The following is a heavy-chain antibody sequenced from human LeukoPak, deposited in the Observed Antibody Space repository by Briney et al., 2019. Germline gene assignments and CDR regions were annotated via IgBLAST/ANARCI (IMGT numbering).Heavy chain of an antibody. D-gene: IGHD3-3*01. CDR1: GYTFTSYG. Sequence: GASVKVSCKASGYTFTSYGISWVRQAPGQGLEWMGWISAYNGNTNYAQKLQGRVTMTTDTSTSTAYMELRSLRSDDTAVYYCARTVLEWLLGAYFDYWGQGTLVTVSS. CDR3: ARTVLEWLLGAYFDY. CDR2: ISAYNGNT. V-gene: IGHV1-18*01. J-gene: IGHJ4*02.